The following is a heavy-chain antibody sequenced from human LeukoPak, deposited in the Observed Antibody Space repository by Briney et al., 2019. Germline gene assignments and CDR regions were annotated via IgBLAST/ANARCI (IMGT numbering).Heavy chain of an antibody. Sequence: PSETLSLTCTVSGGSIRSRSYYWGWIRQPPGKGLEWIGSIYYNGNTYYNPSLKSRVTISVDTSKNQFSLKLSSVTAADTAVYYCARAAGGDYYFDYWGQGTLVTVSS. J-gene: IGHJ4*02. CDR2: IYYNGNT. V-gene: IGHV4-39*07. D-gene: IGHD3-16*01. CDR3: ARAAGGDYYFDY. CDR1: GGSIRSRSYY.